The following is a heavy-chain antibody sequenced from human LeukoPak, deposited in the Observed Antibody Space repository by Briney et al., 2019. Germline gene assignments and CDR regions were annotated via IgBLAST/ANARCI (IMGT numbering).Heavy chain of an antibody. J-gene: IGHJ4*02. CDR2: IYPGDSDT. D-gene: IGHD3-3*01. CDR1: GYSFTSYW. Sequence: GESLKISCQGSGYSFTSYWIGWVRQMPGKGLEWMGIIYPGDSDTRYSPSFQGQVTISADKSISTAYLQWSSLKASDTAMYYCARRSDFWSDKFDYWGQGTLVTVSS. CDR3: ARRSDFWSDKFDY. V-gene: IGHV5-51*01.